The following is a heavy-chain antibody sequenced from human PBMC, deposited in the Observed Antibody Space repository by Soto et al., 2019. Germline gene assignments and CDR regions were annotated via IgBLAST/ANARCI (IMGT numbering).Heavy chain of an antibody. J-gene: IGHJ4*02. Sequence: PGGSLRLSCAASGFTFSSYGMHWVRQAPGKGLEWVAVIWYDGSNKYYADSVKGRFTISRDNSKNTLYLQINSLRAEDTAVYYCARGLESEWLGYFDYWGQGTLVTVSS. CDR2: IWYDGSNK. CDR3: ARGLESEWLGYFDY. CDR1: GFTFSSYG. D-gene: IGHD3-3*01. V-gene: IGHV3-33*01.